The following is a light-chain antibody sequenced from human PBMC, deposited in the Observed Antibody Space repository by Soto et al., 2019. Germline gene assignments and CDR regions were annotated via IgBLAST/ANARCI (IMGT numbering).Light chain of an antibody. V-gene: IGKV1-5*03. J-gene: IGKJ1*01. CDR2: KAS. CDR1: QSISSW. CDR3: QHYNSYSEA. Sequence: IQMTQSPSTLSASVVDTVTITFRASQSISSWLAWYQQKPGKAPKLLIYKASTLKSGVPSRFSGSGSGTEFTLTISSLQPDDFATYYCQHYNSYSEAFGQGTKVDIK.